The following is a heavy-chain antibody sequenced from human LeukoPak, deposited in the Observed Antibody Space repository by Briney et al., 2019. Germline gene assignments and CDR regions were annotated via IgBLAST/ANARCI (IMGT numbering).Heavy chain of an antibody. V-gene: IGHV4-4*07. Sequence: SETLSLTCTVSGGSISIYYWNWIRQPAGKGLEWIGRIFTSGITNYNPSLKSRVTMSVDTSKNQFSLNLSSVIAANTAIYYCARETSGTYYNPLGYMDVWGKGTTVTVSS. D-gene: IGHD3-10*01. J-gene: IGHJ6*03. CDR3: ARETSGTYYNPLGYMDV. CDR1: GGSISIYY. CDR2: IFTSGIT.